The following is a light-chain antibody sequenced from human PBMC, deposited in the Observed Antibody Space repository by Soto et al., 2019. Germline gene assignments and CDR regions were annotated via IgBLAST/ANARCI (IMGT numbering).Light chain of an antibody. V-gene: IGKV1-39*01. Sequence: IQVTQSPSSLSASVGDRVTIACRASQGLNRNLAWLQQRPGEAPRLLIYAVSILQSGVPSRFSGGGSGTDFTLTISSLQPEDFATYYCQQSFRTPFTFGPGNKLDIK. J-gene: IGKJ3*01. CDR1: QGLNRN. CDR3: QQSFRTPFT. CDR2: AVS.